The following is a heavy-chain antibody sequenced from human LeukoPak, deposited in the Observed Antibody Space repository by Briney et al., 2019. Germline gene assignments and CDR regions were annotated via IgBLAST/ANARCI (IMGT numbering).Heavy chain of an antibody. D-gene: IGHD3-22*01. J-gene: IGHJ3*02. CDR2: IYTSGST. CDR3: ARVRYYYDSSGYYYDAFDI. CDR1: GGSISSYY. Sequence: PSETLSLTCTVSGGSISSYYWSWIRQPAGKGLEWIGRIYTSGSTNYNPSLKSRVTISVDKSKNQFSLKLSSVTAADTAVYYCARVRYYYDSSGYYYDAFDIRGQGTMVTVSS. V-gene: IGHV4-4*07.